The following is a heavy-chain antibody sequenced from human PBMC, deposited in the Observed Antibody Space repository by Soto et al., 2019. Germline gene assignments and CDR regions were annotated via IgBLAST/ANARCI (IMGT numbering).Heavy chain of an antibody. Sequence: QVQLVESGGGLVKPGGSLRLSCTASGFTFSDVYMSWIRQAPGKGLEWVSYISNSGTTRYYADSVRGQFTISRDNAEKSLYLEMNNLRAEDTAVYYCARGHYGLDVWGQGTTVTVSS. V-gene: IGHV3-11*01. CDR1: GFTFSDVY. CDR2: ISNSGTTR. J-gene: IGHJ6*02. CDR3: ARGHYGLDV.